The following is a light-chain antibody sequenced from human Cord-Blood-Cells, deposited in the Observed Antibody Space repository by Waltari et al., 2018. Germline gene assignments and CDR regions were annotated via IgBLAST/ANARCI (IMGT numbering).Light chain of an antibody. CDR1: PSVSSY. CDR2: DAS. V-gene: IGKV3-11*01. CDR3: QQRSNWPT. J-gene: IGKJ1*01. Sequence: IVLTQSRATLSSSPGGRATLSCRASPSVSSYFAWYQQKPGQAPRLLIYDASTRATGIPARFSGSGSGTDFTLTISSLEPEDFAVYYCQQRSNWPTFGQGTRVEIK.